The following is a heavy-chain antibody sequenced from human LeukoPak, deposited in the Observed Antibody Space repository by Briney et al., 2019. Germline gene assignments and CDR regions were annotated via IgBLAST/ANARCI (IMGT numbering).Heavy chain of an antibody. V-gene: IGHV3-33*01. CDR2: IWYDGSNK. Sequence: HWVRQAPXXXLXXXAVIWYDGSNKYYADSVKGRFTISRDNSKNTLYLQMNSLRAEDTAVYYCARDASANWFDPWGQGTLVTVSS. J-gene: IGHJ5*02. CDR3: ARDASANWFDP.